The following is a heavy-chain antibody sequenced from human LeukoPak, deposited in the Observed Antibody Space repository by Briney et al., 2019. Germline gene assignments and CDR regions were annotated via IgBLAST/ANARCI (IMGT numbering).Heavy chain of an antibody. D-gene: IGHD7-27*01. V-gene: IGHV3-74*01. J-gene: IGHJ4*02. CDR1: GLTFSSHW. Sequence: GGSLRLSCAASGLTFSSHWMHWVRQAPGKGLVWVSRITNDGSSTTYAASVEGRFTISRDNVKNTLYLQMDSLRAEDTAVYYCATSLGPLTEYWGQGTLVTVSS. CDR2: ITNDGSST. CDR3: ATSLGPLTEY.